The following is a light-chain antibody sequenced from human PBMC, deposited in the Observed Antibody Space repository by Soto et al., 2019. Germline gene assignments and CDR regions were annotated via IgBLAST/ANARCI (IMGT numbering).Light chain of an antibody. CDR2: GVT. V-gene: IGLV2-14*01. CDR3: SSYTTSSAYV. Sequence: QSALTQPASVSGSPGQSITVSCTGTSSDVGAYNYVSWYQQHPRKARQLMIYGVTYRPSGVSSRLSDSKSGNTASLTISGLQAEDEADYYCSSYTTSSAYVFGAGTKLTVL. CDR1: SSDVGAYNY. J-gene: IGLJ1*01.